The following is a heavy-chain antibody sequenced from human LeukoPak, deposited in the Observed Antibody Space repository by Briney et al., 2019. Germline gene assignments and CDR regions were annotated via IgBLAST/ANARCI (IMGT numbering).Heavy chain of an antibody. CDR1: GYTFTSYG. CDR2: ISAYNGNT. Sequence: GASVKVSCKASGYTFTSYGISWVRQAPGQGLEWMGWISAYNGNTNYAQKLQGRVTMTTDTSTSTAYMELRSLRSDDTAVYYCARDRGRVAAAGRPQYFQHWGQGTLVTVSS. D-gene: IGHD6-13*01. J-gene: IGHJ1*01. CDR3: ARDRGRVAAAGRPQYFQH. V-gene: IGHV1-18*01.